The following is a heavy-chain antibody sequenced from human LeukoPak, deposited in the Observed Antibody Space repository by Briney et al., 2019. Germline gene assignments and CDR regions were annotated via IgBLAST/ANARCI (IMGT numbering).Heavy chain of an antibody. CDR1: GFTFSNFA. V-gene: IGHV3-23*01. CDR3: AKVATVTNFEY. CDR2: ISSSGGST. Sequence: GESLRLSCAASGFTFSNFALSWVRQAPGKGLEWVSAISSSGGSTSYADSVKGRFTISRDNSKNTMYLQMNSLRAEDTAVYYCAKVATVTNFEYWGQGTLVTVSS. D-gene: IGHD4-17*01. J-gene: IGHJ4*02.